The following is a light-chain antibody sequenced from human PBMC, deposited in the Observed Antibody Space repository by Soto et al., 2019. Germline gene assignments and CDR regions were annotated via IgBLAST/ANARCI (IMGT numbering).Light chain of an antibody. J-gene: IGKJ2*03. Sequence: EIVLTQSPGTLSLSPGERATLSCRASQSVSSSYLAWYQQKPGQAPRLLSYGASSRATGIPERFSGSGSGTHFTLTISRLEPADFAVYYWQQYGSSPLYSFGQGPKLEIK. CDR1: QSVSSSY. V-gene: IGKV3-20*01. CDR3: QQYGSSPLYS. CDR2: GAS.